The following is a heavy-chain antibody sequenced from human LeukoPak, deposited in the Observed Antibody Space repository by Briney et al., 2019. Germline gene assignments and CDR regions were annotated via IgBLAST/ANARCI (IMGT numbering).Heavy chain of an antibody. V-gene: IGHV4-39*01. CDR1: GGSISSSSYY. Sequence: PSETLSLTCTVSGGSISSSSYYWGWIRQPPGKGLEWIGSIYYSGSTNYNPSLKSRVTISVDTSKNQFSLKLSSVTAADTAVYYCARQDILTGYSRMDVWGQGTTVTVSS. CDR3: ARQDILTGYSRMDV. CDR2: IYYSGST. D-gene: IGHD3-9*01. J-gene: IGHJ6*02.